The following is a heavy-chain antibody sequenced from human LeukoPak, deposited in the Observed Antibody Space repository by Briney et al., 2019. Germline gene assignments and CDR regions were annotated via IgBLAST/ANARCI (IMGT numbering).Heavy chain of an antibody. Sequence: SETLSLTCTVSGGSISSYYWSWIRQPPGKGLEWIGYIYYSGSTNYNPSLKSRVTISVDTSKNQFSLKLSSVTAADTAVYYCARVRRQWLARRWFDPWGQGTLVTVSS. CDR2: IYYSGST. V-gene: IGHV4-59*01. D-gene: IGHD6-19*01. CDR1: GGSISSYY. CDR3: ARVRRQWLARRWFDP. J-gene: IGHJ5*02.